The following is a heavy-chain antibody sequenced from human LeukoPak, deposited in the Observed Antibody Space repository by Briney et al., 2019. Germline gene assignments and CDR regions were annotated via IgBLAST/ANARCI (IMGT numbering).Heavy chain of an antibody. CDR2: INTNTGNP. V-gene: IGHV7-4-1*02. Sequence: ASVKVSSKPSGYIFTSYYMLWVRQAPGQGLEWMGWINTNTGNPTYAQGFTGRFVFSLDTSVSTAYLQISSLKADDTAVYYGARGGDTAMAVWGQGTLVTVSS. J-gene: IGHJ4*02. CDR1: GYIFTSYY. CDR3: ARGGDTAMAV. D-gene: IGHD5-18*01.